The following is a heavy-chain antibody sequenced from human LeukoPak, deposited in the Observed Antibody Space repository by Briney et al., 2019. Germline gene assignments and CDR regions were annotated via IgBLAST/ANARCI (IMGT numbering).Heavy chain of an antibody. CDR3: AKPSGYGDWSYYFDY. V-gene: IGHV3-23*01. CDR1: GFTFSSYA. D-gene: IGHD5-12*01. J-gene: IGHJ4*02. Sequence: GGSLRLSCATSGFTFSSYAMSWVRQAPGKGLEWVSAISGSGGSTYYADSVKGRFTISRDNSKNTLYLQMNSLRAEDTAVYYCAKPSGYGDWSYYFDYWGQGTLVTVSS. CDR2: ISGSGGST.